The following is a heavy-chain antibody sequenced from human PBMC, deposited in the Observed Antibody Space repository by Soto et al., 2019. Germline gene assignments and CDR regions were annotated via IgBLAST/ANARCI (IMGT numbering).Heavy chain of an antibody. J-gene: IGHJ3*02. CDR3: ATDSPVLRYFDWLPRPIAFDI. V-gene: IGHV1-24*01. D-gene: IGHD3-9*01. Sequence: ASVKVSCKVSGYTLTELSMHWVRQAPGKGLEWMGGFDPEDGETIYAQKFQGRVTMTEDTSTDTAYMGLSSLRSEDTAVYYCATDSPVLRYFDWLPRPIAFDIRGQGTMVTVPS. CDR1: GYTLTELS. CDR2: FDPEDGET.